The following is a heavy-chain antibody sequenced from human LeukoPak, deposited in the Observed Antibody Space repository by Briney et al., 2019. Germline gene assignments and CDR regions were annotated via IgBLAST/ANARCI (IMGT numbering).Heavy chain of an antibody. V-gene: IGHV3-30*03. CDR1: GFTVSGYG. CDR2: ISYDGSHI. CDR3: ARDRSNSWTFDY. J-gene: IGHJ4*02. Sequence: GGSLRLSCAASGFTVSGYGMHWVRQAPGKGLEWMAVISYDGSHIYYADSVKGRFTISRDSSKNTLYLQMNSLRTDDTAVYYCARDRSNSWTFDYWGQGTLVTVSP. D-gene: IGHD6-13*01.